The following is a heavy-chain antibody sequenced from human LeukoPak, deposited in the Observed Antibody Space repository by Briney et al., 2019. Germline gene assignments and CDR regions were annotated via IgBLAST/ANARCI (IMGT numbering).Heavy chain of an antibody. CDR3: ARHSGSYYDNYDY. CDR1: SGSISRYY. CDR2: ISYSGST. J-gene: IGHJ4*02. Sequence: PSETLSLTCTVSSGSISRYYWSWIRQPPGKGLEWIGYISYSGSTNYNPSLKSRVTISVDTSKNQFSLNLNSVTATDTAVYYCARHSGSYYDNYDYWGQGTLITVSS. D-gene: IGHD1-26*01. V-gene: IGHV4-59*08.